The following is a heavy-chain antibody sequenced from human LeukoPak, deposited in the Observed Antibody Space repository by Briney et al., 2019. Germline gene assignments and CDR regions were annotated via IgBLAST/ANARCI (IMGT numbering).Heavy chain of an antibody. V-gene: IGHV4-61*02. D-gene: IGHD1-1*01. CDR2: IYINGST. J-gene: IGHJ4*02. Sequence: PSQTLSLTCTVSGDSISSGSYYWSWIRQPAGKGREWIGRIYINGSTNYNASLKSRVTISVDTSRNQFSLKLSSVTAADTAVYYCARDGNDYGDYWGQGTLVTVSS. CDR3: ARDGNDYGDY. CDR1: GDSISSGSYY.